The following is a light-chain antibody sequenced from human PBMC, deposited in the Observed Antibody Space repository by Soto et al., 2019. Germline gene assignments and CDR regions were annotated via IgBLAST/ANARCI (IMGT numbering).Light chain of an antibody. CDR2: GAS. CDR1: QSVSSN. Sequence: IVMTHSPATLSVCPGERSTLSFRASQSVSSNLAWYQQKPGQAPRLLIYGASSRATGIPDRFSGSGSGTDFTLTISRLEPEDFAVYYCQQYGSSPWTFGQGTKVDIK. CDR3: QQYGSSPWT. J-gene: IGKJ1*01. V-gene: IGKV3-20*01.